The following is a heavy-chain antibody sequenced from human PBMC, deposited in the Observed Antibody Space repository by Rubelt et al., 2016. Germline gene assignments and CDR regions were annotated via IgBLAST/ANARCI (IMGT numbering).Heavy chain of an antibody. CDR3: ARTTWNDLDY. J-gene: IGHJ4*02. D-gene: IGHD1-1*01. CDR2: ISGDSGTI. Sequence: PGGSLRLSCAASGFSLSGYSMDWVRQVPGKGLEWISYISGDSGTIYYADSVRGRFTTSRDNVRNSLYLQMTRLRAGDTAVYYCARTTWNDLDYWGQGTLVTVSS. V-gene: IGHV3-48*04. CDR1: GFSLSGYS.